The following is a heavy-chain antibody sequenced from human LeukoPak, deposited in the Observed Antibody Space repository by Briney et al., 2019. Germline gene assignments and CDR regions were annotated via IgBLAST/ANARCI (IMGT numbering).Heavy chain of an antibody. CDR2: IIPIFGTA. D-gene: IGHD2-2*02. CDR1: GGTFSSYA. V-gene: IGHV1-69*05. CDR3: AMAPRTVPAAISEWFDP. J-gene: IGHJ5*02. Sequence: ASVKVSCKASGGTFSSYAISWVRQAPGQGLEWMGRIIPIFGTANYAQKFQGRVTITTDESTSTAYMELSSLRSEDTAVYYCAMAPRTVPAAISEWFDPWGQGTLVTVS.